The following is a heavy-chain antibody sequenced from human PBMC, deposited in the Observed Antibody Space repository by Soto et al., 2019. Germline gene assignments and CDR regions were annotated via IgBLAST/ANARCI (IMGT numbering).Heavy chain of an antibody. D-gene: IGHD5-18*01. CDR2: IIPIFGTA. Sequence: GASVKVSCKASGGTFSSYAISWVRQAPGQGLEWMGGIIPIFGTANYAQKFQGRVTITADESTSTAYMELSSLRSEDTAVYYCAVTLARGYSYGYWGQGTLVTVSS. V-gene: IGHV1-69*13. CDR1: GGTFSSYA. J-gene: IGHJ4*02. CDR3: AVTLARGYSYGY.